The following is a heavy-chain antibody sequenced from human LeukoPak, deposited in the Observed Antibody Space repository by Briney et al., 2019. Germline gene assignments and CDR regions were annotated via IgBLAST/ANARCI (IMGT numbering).Heavy chain of an antibody. CDR2: ISYDGSNK. CDR1: GFTFSSYG. J-gene: IGHJ4*02. Sequence: GGSLRVSCAASGFTFSSYGMHWVRQAPGKGLEWVAVISYDGSNKYYADSVKGRFTISRDNSKNTLYLQMNSLRAEDTAVYYCAKEDYYGSGSYYNVDYWGQGTLVTVSS. D-gene: IGHD3-10*01. CDR3: AKEDYYGSGSYYNVDY. V-gene: IGHV3-30*18.